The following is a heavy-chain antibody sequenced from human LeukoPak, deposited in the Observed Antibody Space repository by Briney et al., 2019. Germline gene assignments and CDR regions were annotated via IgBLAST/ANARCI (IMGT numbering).Heavy chain of an antibody. Sequence: SETLSLTYAVYGGSFSGYYWSWIRQPPGKGLEWIGEINHSGSTNYNPSLKSRVTISVDTSKNQFSLKLSSVTAADTAVYYCARGEDGYNHFDYWGQGTLVTVSS. CDR3: ARGEDGYNHFDY. CDR2: INHSGST. CDR1: GGSFSGYY. D-gene: IGHD5-24*01. J-gene: IGHJ4*02. V-gene: IGHV4-34*01.